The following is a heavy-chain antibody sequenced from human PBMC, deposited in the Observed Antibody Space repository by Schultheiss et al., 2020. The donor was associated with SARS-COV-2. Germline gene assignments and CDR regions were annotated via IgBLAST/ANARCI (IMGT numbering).Heavy chain of an antibody. CDR3: AKHSPTWTYFDY. J-gene: IGHJ4*02. Sequence: GESLKISCAASGFTFSSYDMHWVRQATGKGLEWVSGISGSGSTTDYADSVKGRFTISKDSSKKTLYLQMSSLRAEDTAVYYCAKHSPTWTYFDYWGQGTLVTVSS. D-gene: IGHD3/OR15-3a*01. CDR2: ISGSGSTT. V-gene: IGHV3-23*01. CDR1: GFTFSSYD.